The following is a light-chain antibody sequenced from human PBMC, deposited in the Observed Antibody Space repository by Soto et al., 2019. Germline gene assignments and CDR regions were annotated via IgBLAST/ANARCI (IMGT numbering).Light chain of an antibody. Sequence: QLVLTQSPCASASLGASVKLTCTLSSGHSSYAIAWHQKQPGKGPRYLMDLNNDGSHTKGDGIPDRFSGSSSGAERYLIISSLQSEDEADYYCQTWGTGFQVFGGGTKVTVL. CDR1: SGHSSYA. J-gene: IGLJ2*01. CDR2: LNNDGSH. CDR3: QTWGTGFQV. V-gene: IGLV4-69*01.